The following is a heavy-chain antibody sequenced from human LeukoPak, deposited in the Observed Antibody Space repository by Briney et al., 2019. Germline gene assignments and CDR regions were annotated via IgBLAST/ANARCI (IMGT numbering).Heavy chain of an antibody. J-gene: IGHJ4*02. CDR3: ARRSEYSSGWSRFDY. Sequence: PSETLSLTCAVYGGSFSGYYWSWIRQPPGKGLEWIGEINHSGSTNYNPSLKSRVTISVDTSKNQFSLKLSSVTAADTAVYYCARRSEYSSGWSRFDYWGQGTLVTVSS. CDR2: INHSGST. D-gene: IGHD6-19*01. V-gene: IGHV4-34*01. CDR1: GGSFSGYY.